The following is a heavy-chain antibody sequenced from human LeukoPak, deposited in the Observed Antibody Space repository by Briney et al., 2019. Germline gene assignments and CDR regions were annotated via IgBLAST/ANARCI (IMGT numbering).Heavy chain of an antibody. CDR3: ARVTSELNWFDP. D-gene: IGHD2-21*02. CDR1: GYTFTGYY. Sequence: ASVKVSCKASGYTFTGYYMHWVRQAPGQGLEWMGWINPNSGGTNYAQKFQGRVTMTRDTSISTAYMELSRLRSDDTAVYYCARVTSELNWFDPWGQGTLVNVSS. J-gene: IGHJ5*02. V-gene: IGHV1-2*02. CDR2: INPNSGGT.